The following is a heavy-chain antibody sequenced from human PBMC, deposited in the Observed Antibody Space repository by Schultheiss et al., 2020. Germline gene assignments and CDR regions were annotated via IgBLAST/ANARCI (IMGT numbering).Heavy chain of an antibody. V-gene: IGHV3-9*01. CDR3: ARVLSDSGDHSLWFDP. D-gene: IGHD4-11*01. CDR1: GFTFDDYA. CDR2: ISWNSGSI. J-gene: IGHJ5*02. Sequence: SLKISCAASGFTFDDYAMHWVRQAPGKGLEWVSGISWNSGSIGYADSVNGRFTISRDNAKNTLYLQMNSLRAEDTALYYCARVLSDSGDHSLWFDPWGQGTLVTVSS.